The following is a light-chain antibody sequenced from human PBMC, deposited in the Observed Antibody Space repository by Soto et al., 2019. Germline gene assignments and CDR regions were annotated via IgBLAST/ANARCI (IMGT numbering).Light chain of an antibody. Sequence: DIQLTQSPSFLSASVGDRVTITCRASQGISSYLAWYQQKPGKAPKLLIYAASTLQSGVPSRFSGSGSGTEFTLTISSLQPEDFATYYCQQRGITFGQGTRLEIK. CDR1: QGISSY. CDR2: AAS. CDR3: QQRGIT. J-gene: IGKJ5*01. V-gene: IGKV1-9*01.